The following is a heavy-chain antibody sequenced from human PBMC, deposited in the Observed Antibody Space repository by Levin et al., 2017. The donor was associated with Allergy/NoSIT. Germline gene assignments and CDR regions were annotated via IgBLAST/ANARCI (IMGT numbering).Heavy chain of an antibody. J-gene: IGHJ4*02. CDR2: ISYSGNT. D-gene: IGHD2-21*01. CDR1: GGSFSSAVYY. Sequence: SETLSLTCTVSGGSFSSAVYYWSWIRQHPGKGLEWIGYISYSGNTYYNPSLKSRVTISVDTSKNQFSLKLSSVTAADTAVYYCARGEAYCGGDCFNYWGQGTLVTVSS. V-gene: IGHV4-31*03. CDR3: ARGEAYCGGDCFNY.